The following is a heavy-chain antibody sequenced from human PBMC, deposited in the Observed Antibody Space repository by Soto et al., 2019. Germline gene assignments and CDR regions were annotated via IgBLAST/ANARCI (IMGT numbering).Heavy chain of an antibody. D-gene: IGHD3-3*01. CDR3: ASAPSNCDFWSGYCHFDY. CDR1: GGTFSSYA. V-gene: IGHV1-69*01. J-gene: IGHJ4*02. CDR2: IIPIFGTA. Sequence: QLQLVQSGAEVKKPGSSVKVSCKASGGTFSSYAISWVRQAPGQGLEWMGGIIPIFGTANYAQKLQGRVTITAAESTSTAYMELSSLRSEDTAVYYCASAPSNCDFWSGYCHFDYWGQGTLVTVSS.